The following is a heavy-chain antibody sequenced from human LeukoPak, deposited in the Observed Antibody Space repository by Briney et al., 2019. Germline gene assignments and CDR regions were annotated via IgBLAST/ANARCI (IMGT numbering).Heavy chain of an antibody. D-gene: IGHD6-19*01. J-gene: IGHJ4*02. V-gene: IGHV3-74*01. Sequence: PGGSLRLSCAASGFTFSSYWMHWVRQAPGKRLVWVSRISSDGTSTSYADSVKGRFTISRDNAENTLYLQMNSLRAEDTAVYYCASRVQSGWSFDYWGQGNLVTVSS. CDR3: ASRVQSGWSFDY. CDR2: ISSDGTST. CDR1: GFTFSSYW.